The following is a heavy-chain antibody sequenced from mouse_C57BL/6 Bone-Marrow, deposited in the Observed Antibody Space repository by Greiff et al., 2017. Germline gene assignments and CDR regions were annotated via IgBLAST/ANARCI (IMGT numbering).Heavy chain of an antibody. J-gene: IGHJ3*01. Sequence: VQLKQSVAELVRPGASVKLSCTASGFNIKNTYMHWVKQRPEQGLEWIGRIVPANGNTKYAPKFQGKATITADTSSNTAYLQLSSLTSEDTAIYYCARWAYYSNYLFAYWGQGTLVTVSA. CDR3: ARWAYYSNYLFAY. CDR2: IVPANGNT. D-gene: IGHD2-5*01. CDR1: GFNIKNTY. V-gene: IGHV14-3*01.